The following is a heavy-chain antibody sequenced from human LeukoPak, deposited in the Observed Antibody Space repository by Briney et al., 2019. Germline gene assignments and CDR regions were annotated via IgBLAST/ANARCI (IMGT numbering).Heavy chain of an antibody. CDR2: IHSGGST. CDR3: ASSSWYLDAFDI. V-gene: IGHV3-53*01. J-gene: IGHJ3*02. D-gene: IGHD6-13*01. CDR1: GFTFSTNY. Sequence: GGSLRLSCAASGFTFSTNYMSWVRRAPGKGLEWVSIIHSGGSTYYADSVKGRFTISRDNSKNTLYLQMNSLRAEDTAVYYCASSSWYLDAFDIWGQGTMVTVSS.